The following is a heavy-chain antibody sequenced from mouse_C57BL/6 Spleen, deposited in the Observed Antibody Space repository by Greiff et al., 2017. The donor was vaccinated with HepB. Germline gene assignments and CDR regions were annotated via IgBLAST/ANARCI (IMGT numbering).Heavy chain of an antibody. CDR3: ARDARDYYGVYFDY. CDR2: TSDGGSYT. J-gene: IGHJ2*01. V-gene: IGHV5-4*01. CDR1: GFTFSSYA. Sequence: DVKLVESGGGLVKPGGSLKLSCAASGFTFSSYAMSWVRQTPEKRLEWVATTSDGGSYTYYPDNVKGRFTISRDNAKNNLYLQMSHLKSEDTAMYYCARDARDYYGVYFDYWGQGTTLTVSS. D-gene: IGHD1-1*01.